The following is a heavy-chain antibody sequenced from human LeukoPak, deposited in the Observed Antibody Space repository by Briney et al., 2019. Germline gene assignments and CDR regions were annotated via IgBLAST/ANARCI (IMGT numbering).Heavy chain of an antibody. J-gene: IGHJ4*02. CDR3: ARAIQLERLLLSYYFDY. Sequence: SQTLSLTCTVSGGSISSGGYYWSRIRQPPGKGLEWIGYIYYSGSTNYNPSLKSRVTISVDTSKNQFSLKLSSVTAADTAVYYCARAIQLERLLLSYYFDYWGQGTLVTVSS. D-gene: IGHD1-1*01. CDR1: GGSISSGGYY. CDR2: IYYSGST. V-gene: IGHV4-61*08.